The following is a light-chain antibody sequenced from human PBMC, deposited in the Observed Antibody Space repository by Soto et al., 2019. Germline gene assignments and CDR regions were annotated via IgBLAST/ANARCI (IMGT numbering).Light chain of an antibody. CDR1: QSISSY. V-gene: IGKV1-39*01. Sequence: QSRSALSASVGDTATLTCRASQSISSYLNWYQQKPGKAPKLLIYAASSLQSGVPSRFSGSGSGTDFTLTISSLQPEDFATYYCQQSYSTLITFGQGTRLEIK. J-gene: IGKJ5*01. CDR2: AAS. CDR3: QQSYSTLIT.